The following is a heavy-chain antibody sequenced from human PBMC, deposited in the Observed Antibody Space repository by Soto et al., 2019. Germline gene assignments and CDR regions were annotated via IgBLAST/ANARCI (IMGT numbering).Heavy chain of an antibody. D-gene: IGHD3-22*01. CDR3: ARSITMIVVVMPLDYYYGMDV. CDR2: INPSGGST. Sequence: GASVKACCEASGFAYTSYSLYWVQQENGQGLEWMGIINPSGGSTSYAQKFQGRVTMTRDTSTSTVYMELSSLRSEDTAVYYCARSITMIVVVMPLDYYYGMDVWGQGTTVTVSS. V-gene: IGHV1-46*01. J-gene: IGHJ6*02. CDR1: GFAYTSYS.